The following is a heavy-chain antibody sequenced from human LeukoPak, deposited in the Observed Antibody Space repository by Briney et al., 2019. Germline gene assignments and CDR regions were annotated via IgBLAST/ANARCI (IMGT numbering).Heavy chain of an antibody. CDR1: GGSISSYY. D-gene: IGHD3-9*01. CDR3: AREYSDILTGYYLFDS. CDR2: IYYGGST. Sequence: SETLSLTCTVSGGSISSYYWSWIRQPPGKGLEWIGYIYYGGSTNYNPSLKSRVTISVDTSKNQFSLKLSSVTAADTAVYYCAREYSDILTGYYLFDSWGQGTLVTVSS. V-gene: IGHV4-59*01. J-gene: IGHJ4*02.